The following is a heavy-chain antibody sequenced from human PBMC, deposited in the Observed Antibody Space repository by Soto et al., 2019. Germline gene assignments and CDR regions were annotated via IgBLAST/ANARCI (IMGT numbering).Heavy chain of an antibody. V-gene: IGHV3-13*01. D-gene: IGHD5-12*01. CDR1: GFTFSSYD. J-gene: IGHJ4*02. CDR3: ARGARRDGYNLYYFDY. CDR2: IGTAGDT. Sequence: PGGSLRLSCAASGFTFSSYDMHWVRQATGKGLEWVSAIGTAGDTYYPGSVKGRFTISRENAKNSLYLQMNSLRAEDTAVYYCARGARRDGYNLYYFDYWGQGTLVTVSS.